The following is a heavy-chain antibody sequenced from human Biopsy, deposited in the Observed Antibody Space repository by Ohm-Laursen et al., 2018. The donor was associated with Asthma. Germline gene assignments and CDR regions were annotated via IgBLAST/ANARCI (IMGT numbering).Heavy chain of an antibody. CDR1: GFSFSNFA. D-gene: IGHD1-1*01. V-gene: IGHV3-30*01. CDR2: ISKDASTQ. CDR3: VRDGTDDAFDI. J-gene: IGHJ3*02. Sequence: SPRLSCSASGFSFSNFAIHWVRQAPGKGLEWVGVISKDASTQDYADSVKGRFTMARDNSKNTLDLQMNSLREEDTAVYYCVRDGTDDAFDIWGQGTVVSVSS.